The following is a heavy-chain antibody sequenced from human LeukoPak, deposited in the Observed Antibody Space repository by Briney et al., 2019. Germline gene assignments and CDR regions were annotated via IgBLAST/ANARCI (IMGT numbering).Heavy chain of an antibody. Sequence: GGSLRLSCAASGFTFISYWMSWVSQAPGKGLEWVANIKLYGSEKYYVDSVKGRFTISRDNAKNSLYLHMNSLRAEDTAVYYCARGPQASYYSDSSGLYSMDVWGKWTTVTVSS. J-gene: IGHJ6*03. D-gene: IGHD3-22*01. V-gene: IGHV3-7*01. CDR1: GFTFISYW. CDR2: IKLYGSEK. CDR3: ARGPQASYYSDSSGLYSMDV.